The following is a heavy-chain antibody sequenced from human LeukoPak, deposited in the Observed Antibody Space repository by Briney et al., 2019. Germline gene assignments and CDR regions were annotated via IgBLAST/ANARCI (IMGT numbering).Heavy chain of an antibody. D-gene: IGHD2-2*02. CDR2: IYHSGST. V-gene: IGHV4-38-2*01. CDR3: ARQHYQLLYGYNWFDP. CDR1: GYSISSGYY. Sequence: SETLSLTCAVSGYSISSGYYWGWIRQPPGKGLEWIGSIYHSGSTYYNPSLKSRVTISVDTSKNQFSLKMSSVTAADTAVYYCARQHYQLLYGYNWFDPWGQGTLVTVSS. J-gene: IGHJ5*02.